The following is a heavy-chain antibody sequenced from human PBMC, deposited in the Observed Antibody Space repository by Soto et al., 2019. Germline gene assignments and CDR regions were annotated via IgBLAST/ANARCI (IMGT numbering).Heavy chain of an antibody. CDR2: IIPSFGTA. CDR1: GGSFNRHT. D-gene: IGHD3-10*01. CDR3: ARGRGGLLLWFGERTDYYYYGMYV. J-gene: IGHJ6*02. V-gene: IGHV1-69*01. Sequence: QVQLVQSGAEVRKPGSSVRFSCKASGGSFNRHTISWVRQAPGQGLEWMGGIIPSFGTANHAQKFQGRVTIIADETTSTVYMELSSLRSDDTAIYYCARGRGGLLLWFGERTDYYYYGMYVWGQSTTVTVSS.